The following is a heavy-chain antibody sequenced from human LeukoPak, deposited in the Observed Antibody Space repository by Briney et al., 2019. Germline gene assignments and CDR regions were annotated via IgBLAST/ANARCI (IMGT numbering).Heavy chain of an antibody. V-gene: IGHV3-30-3*01. CDR2: ISHDGSNK. Sequence: GGSLRLSCAASGFTFSSYAMHWVRQAPGKGLEWVAVISHDGSNKYYADSVKGRFTISRDNSKNTLYLQMNSLRAEDTAVYYCARRGATTHFDYWGQGTLVTVSS. J-gene: IGHJ4*02. D-gene: IGHD1-26*01. CDR1: GFTFSSYA. CDR3: ARRGATTHFDY.